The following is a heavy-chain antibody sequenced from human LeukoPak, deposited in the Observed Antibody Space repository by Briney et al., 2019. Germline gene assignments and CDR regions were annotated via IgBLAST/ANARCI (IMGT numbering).Heavy chain of an antibody. CDR3: ARAITIFGVVIHHAGMDV. V-gene: IGHV1-2*02. J-gene: IGHJ6*02. CDR1: GYTFTGYY. CDR2: INPNSGGT. D-gene: IGHD3-3*01. Sequence: ASVKVSCKASGYTFTGYYMHWVRQAPGQGLEWMGWINPNSGGTNYAQKFQGRVTMTRDTSISTAYMELSRLRSDDTAVYYCARAITIFGVVIHHAGMDVWGQGTTVTVSS.